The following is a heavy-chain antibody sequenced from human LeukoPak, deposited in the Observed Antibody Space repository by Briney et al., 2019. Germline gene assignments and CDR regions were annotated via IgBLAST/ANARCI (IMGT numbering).Heavy chain of an antibody. CDR1: GYSFTSYW. CDR2: IYPGDSDT. CDR3: ARSVIRYFDWLLPQYYFDY. V-gene: IGHV5-51*01. J-gene: IGHJ4*02. D-gene: IGHD3-9*01. Sequence: GESLKLSCKGSGYSFTSYWIGWVRQMPGKGLEWMGIIYPGDSDTRYSPSFQGQVTISADKSISTAYLQWSSLKASDTAMYYCARSVIRYFDWLLPQYYFDYWGQGTLVTVSS.